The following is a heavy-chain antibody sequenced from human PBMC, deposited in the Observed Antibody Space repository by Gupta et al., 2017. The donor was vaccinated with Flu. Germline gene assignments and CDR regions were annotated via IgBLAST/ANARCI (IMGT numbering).Heavy chain of an antibody. D-gene: IGHD3-3*01. CDR1: S. J-gene: IGHJ5*02. CDR3: ARGLLRFLEWPENWFDP. Sequence: SMNCVRQAPGKGLEWVSSISSSSSYRYYADAVKGRFTISRDNAKNSLYLQMNSLRAEDTAVYYWARGLLRFLEWPENWFDPWGQGTLVTVSS. CDR2: ISSSSSYR. V-gene: IGHV3-21*01.